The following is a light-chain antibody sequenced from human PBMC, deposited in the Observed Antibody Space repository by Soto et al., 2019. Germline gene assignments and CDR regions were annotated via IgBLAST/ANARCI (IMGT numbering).Light chain of an antibody. Sequence: QSVLTQPPSASGSPGQSVTISCTGTSSDVGGYDYVSWYQQHPGKAPKLIIYEVSKRPSGVPDRFSGSKSGNTASLTVSGRQAEDEADYYCSSYVGRKTYVFGFGTKVTVL. V-gene: IGLV2-8*01. CDR3: SSYVGRKTYV. CDR1: SSDVGGYDY. CDR2: EVS. J-gene: IGLJ1*01.